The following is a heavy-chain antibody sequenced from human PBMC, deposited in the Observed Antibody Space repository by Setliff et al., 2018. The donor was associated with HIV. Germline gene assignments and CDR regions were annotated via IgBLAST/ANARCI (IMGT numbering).Heavy chain of an antibody. CDR2: VYFDET. CDR3: ARAYNFWAHFDT. Sequence: LSLTCSVSGDLSAYTWNWIRQSPGKGLEWIGYVYFDETNYNPSLKGRVTISSDNSKERFSLSLRSVSAADTAVYYCARAYNFWAHFDTWGPGITVTVSS. V-gene: IGHV4-59*01. D-gene: IGHD1-1*01. J-gene: IGHJ3*02. CDR1: GDLSAYT.